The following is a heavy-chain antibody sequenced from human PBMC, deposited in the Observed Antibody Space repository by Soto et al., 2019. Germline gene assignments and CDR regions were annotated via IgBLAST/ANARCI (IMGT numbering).Heavy chain of an antibody. CDR1: GYSFTSYW. CDR3: ARTGYSGYDLPVWFDP. D-gene: IGHD5-12*01. J-gene: IGHJ5*02. Sequence: GESLKISCKGSGYSFTSYWIGWVRQMPGKGLEWMGIIYPGDSDTRYSPSFQGQVTISADKSISTAYLQWSSLKASDTAMYYCARTGYSGYDLPVWFDPSVQGTLVTVSS. V-gene: IGHV5-51*01. CDR2: IYPGDSDT.